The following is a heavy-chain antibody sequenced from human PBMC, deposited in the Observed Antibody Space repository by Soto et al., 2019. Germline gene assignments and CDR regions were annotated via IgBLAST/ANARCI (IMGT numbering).Heavy chain of an antibody. CDR2: ISNDGSSQ. CDR3: ARAMGGELAYYYYGMDV. J-gene: IGHJ6*02. V-gene: IGHV3-30*14. CDR1: GFTLSSYE. Sequence: GGSLRLSCAASGFTLSSYEMHWVRQAPGKGLEWVAVISNDGSSQYYADSVKGRFTISRDNSKNTLYLQMNSLRAEDTSVYYCARAMGGELAYYYYGMDVWGQGTTVTVSS. D-gene: IGHD3-10*01.